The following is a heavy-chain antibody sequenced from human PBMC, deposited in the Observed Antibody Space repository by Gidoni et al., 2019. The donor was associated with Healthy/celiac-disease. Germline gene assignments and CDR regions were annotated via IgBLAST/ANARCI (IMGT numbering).Heavy chain of an antibody. V-gene: IGHV3-21*01. Sequence: EVQLVESGGGLVKPGGSLRLSCAASGFTFSSYSMNWVRQAPGKGLEWVSSISSSSSYIYYEDSVKGRFTISRDNARNSLYLQMNSLRAEETAVYYCARVGLAEATLDYWGKGTLVTVSS. CDR2: ISSSSSYI. D-gene: IGHD5-12*01. CDR1: GFTFSSYS. CDR3: ARVGLAEATLDY. J-gene: IGHJ4*02.